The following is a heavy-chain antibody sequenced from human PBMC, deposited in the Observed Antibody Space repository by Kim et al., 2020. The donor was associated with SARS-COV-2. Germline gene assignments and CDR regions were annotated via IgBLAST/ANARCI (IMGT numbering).Heavy chain of an antibody. Sequence: SVKVSCKASGGTFSSYAISWVRQAPGQGLEWMGGIIPIFGTANYAQKFQGRVTITADESTSTAYMELSSLRSEDTAVYYCARGYYGSGSYYNSHYYGMDVWGQGTTVTVSS. CDR2: IIPIFGTA. CDR3: ARGYYGSGSYYNSHYYGMDV. V-gene: IGHV1-69*13. CDR1: GGTFSSYA. J-gene: IGHJ6*02. D-gene: IGHD3-10*01.